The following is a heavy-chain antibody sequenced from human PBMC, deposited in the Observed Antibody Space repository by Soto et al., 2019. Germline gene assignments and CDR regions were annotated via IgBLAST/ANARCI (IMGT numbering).Heavy chain of an antibody. CDR2: ITGSGSGT. CDR1: GFTFSSYA. CDR3: AKDPNGDYVGAFDD. J-gene: IGHJ4*02. D-gene: IGHD4-17*01. Sequence: EVHMLESGGGLVQPGGSLRLACAASGFTFSSYALTWVRQAPGRGLEWVSSITGSGSGTYYADSVKGRFIISRDNYENTLYLQMKSLRAEDTALYYCAKDPNGDYVGAFDDWGQGTLVTVSS. V-gene: IGHV3-23*01.